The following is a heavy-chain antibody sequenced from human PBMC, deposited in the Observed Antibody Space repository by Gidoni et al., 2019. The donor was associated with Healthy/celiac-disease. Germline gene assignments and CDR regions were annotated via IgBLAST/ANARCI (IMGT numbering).Heavy chain of an antibody. V-gene: IGHV3-48*03. CDR1: GLPFSSYE. CDR2: ISSSGSTI. Sequence: EVQLVGSGGGLVQPGGSLRLSCAASGLPFSSYEMNWVRQAPGKGLDWVSYISSSGSTIYYADSVKCRFTISRDNAKNSLYLQMNSLRAEDTAVYYCARERVLWFVEKGAFDIWGQGTMVTVSS. J-gene: IGHJ3*02. CDR3: ARERVLWFVEKGAFDI. D-gene: IGHD3-10*01.